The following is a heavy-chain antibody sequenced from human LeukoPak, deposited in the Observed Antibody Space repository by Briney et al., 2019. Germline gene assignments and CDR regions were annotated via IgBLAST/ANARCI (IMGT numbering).Heavy chain of an antibody. CDR1: GFTFSSYG. CDR2: IRYDGSNK. D-gene: IGHD4-23*01. Sequence: GGSLRLSCAASGFTFSSYGMHWVRQAPGKGLEWVAFIRYDGSNKYYADSVKGRFTISRDNSKNTLYLQMNSLRAEDTAVYYCARDRGKGGSSGFDYWGQGTLVTVSS. J-gene: IGHJ4*02. V-gene: IGHV3-30*02. CDR3: ARDRGKGGSSGFDY.